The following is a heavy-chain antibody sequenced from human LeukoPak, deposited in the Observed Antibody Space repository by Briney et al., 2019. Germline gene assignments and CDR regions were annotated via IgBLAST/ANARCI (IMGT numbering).Heavy chain of an antibody. D-gene: IGHD6-6*01. J-gene: IGHJ4*02. Sequence: ASVKVSCKASGYTFTSYYMHWVRQAPGQGREWMGIINPSGGSTSYAQKFQGRVTMARDTSTSTVYMELSSLRSEDTAVYYCTYSSSLYYFDDWSQGTLVTVSS. CDR3: TYSSSLYYFDD. CDR1: GYTFTSYY. V-gene: IGHV1-46*03. CDR2: INPSGGST.